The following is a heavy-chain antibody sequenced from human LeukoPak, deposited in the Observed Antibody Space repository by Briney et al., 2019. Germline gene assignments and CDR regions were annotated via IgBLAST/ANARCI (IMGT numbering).Heavy chain of an antibody. CDR1: GGTFSSYA. V-gene: IGHV1-69*06. CDR2: IIPIFGTA. Sequence: SVKVSCKASGGTFSSYAISWVRQAPGQGLEWMGGIIPIFGTANYAQKFQGRVTITADKSTSTAYMELSSLRSEDTAVYYCARSVDDILTGQSDIWGQGTMVTVSS. CDR3: ARSVDDILTGQSDI. J-gene: IGHJ3*02. D-gene: IGHD3-9*01.